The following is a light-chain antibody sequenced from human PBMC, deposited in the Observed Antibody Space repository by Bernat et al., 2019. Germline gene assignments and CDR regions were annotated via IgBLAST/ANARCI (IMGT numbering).Light chain of an antibody. CDR2: EVS. Sequence: QSALTQPPSASGSPGQSVAISCTGTSTDVFSNNYVSWYQQHPVKAPKLMIYEVSKRPSGVPDRFSGSKSGNTASLTVSGLQPEDEADYYCSSYAGGNNYVFGTGTKVTVL. V-gene: IGLV2-8*01. CDR1: STDVFSNNY. CDR3: SSYAGGNNYV. J-gene: IGLJ1*01.